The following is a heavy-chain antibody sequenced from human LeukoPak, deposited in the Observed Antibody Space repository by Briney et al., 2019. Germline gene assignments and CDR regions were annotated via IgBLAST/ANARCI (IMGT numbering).Heavy chain of an antibody. V-gene: IGHV3-48*04. D-gene: IGHD3-10*01. CDR1: GFTFSSSG. Sequence: GGSLRLSCAASGFTFSSSGMHWVRQAPGKGLEWVSYISSSGSTIYYADSVKGRFTISRDNAKNSLYLQMNSLRAEDTAVYYCARDYGELLWFGESNPLFDYWGQGTLVTVSS. CDR3: ARDYGELLWFGESNPLFDY. J-gene: IGHJ4*02. CDR2: ISSSGSTI.